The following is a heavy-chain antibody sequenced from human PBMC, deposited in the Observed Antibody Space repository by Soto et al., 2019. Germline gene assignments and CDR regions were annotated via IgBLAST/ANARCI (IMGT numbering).Heavy chain of an antibody. Sequence: AGGSLSLSCAASGFTFSSYAMSWVRQAPGKGLEWVSAISGSGGSTYYADSVKGRFTISRDNSKNTLYLQMNSLRAEDTAVYYCAKAQYDFWSGFPGYWGQGTLVTVSS. CDR2: ISGSGGST. D-gene: IGHD3-3*01. CDR1: GFTFSSYA. J-gene: IGHJ4*02. CDR3: AKAQYDFWSGFPGY. V-gene: IGHV3-23*01.